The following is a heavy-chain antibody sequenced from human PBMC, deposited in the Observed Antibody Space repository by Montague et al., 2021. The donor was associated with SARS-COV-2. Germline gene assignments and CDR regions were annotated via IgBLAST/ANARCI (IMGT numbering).Heavy chain of an antibody. CDR2: INHSRTT. J-gene: IGHJ4*03. CDR3: ARGRPVQGSIRDVGSVSSGVLDL. CDR1: LHSGDSEH. Sequence: SEILSLTCAGDLHSGDSEHWSRMGQATGEVLEWIGEINHSRTTKYNPSLKSRVTMSMDASRRQFSLRLNSVSAADTAVYFCARGRPVQGSIRDVGSVSSGVLDLGAPGSLVIVSS. V-gene: IGHV4-34*01. D-gene: IGHD2-8*01.